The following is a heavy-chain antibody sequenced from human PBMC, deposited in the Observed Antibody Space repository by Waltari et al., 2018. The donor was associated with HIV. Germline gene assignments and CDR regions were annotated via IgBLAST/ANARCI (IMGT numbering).Heavy chain of an antibody. Sequence: QLQLQESGPGLVKPSATLSLPCTVSGGSISSSSYYWGWIRQPPGKGLEWIGSLYYRGSTYYNPSLKSRVTISVDTSKNQFSLKLSSVTAADTAVYYCARPLAGLTYSSGWSTWGQGGVVTVSS. CDR2: LYYRGST. V-gene: IGHV4-39*01. CDR1: GGSISSSSYY. D-gene: IGHD6-19*01. CDR3: ARPLAGLTYSSGWST. J-gene: IGHJ5*02.